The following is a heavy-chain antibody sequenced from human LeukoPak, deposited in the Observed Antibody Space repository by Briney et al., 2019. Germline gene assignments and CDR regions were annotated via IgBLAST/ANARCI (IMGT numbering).Heavy chain of an antibody. J-gene: IGHJ6*03. D-gene: IGHD5/OR15-5a*01. CDR2: ISYDGSNK. Sequence: GGTLRLSCAASGFTFSSYAMHWVRQAPGKGLEWVAVISYDGSNKYYADSVKGRFTISRDHSKNTLYLQMNSLRAEDTAVYYCARDPSTWRGYYYYMDVWGKGTTVTVSS. CDR3: ARDPSTWRGYYYYMDV. V-gene: IGHV3-30-3*01. CDR1: GFTFSSYA.